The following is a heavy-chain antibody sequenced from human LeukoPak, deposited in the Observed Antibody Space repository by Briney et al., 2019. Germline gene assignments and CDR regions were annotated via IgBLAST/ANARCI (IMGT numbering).Heavy chain of an antibody. V-gene: IGHV1-18*01. CDR1: GYTFTSYG. Sequence: GASVKVSCKASGYTFTSYGISWVREAPGQGLEWMGWISGYNDNAKYAQKVLVRVTMTTDTSTSTAYMEVRSLRSDDTAVYYCVRDLGFGALDYWGQGTLVIVSS. CDR2: ISGYNDNA. J-gene: IGHJ4*02. D-gene: IGHD4/OR15-4a*01. CDR3: VRDLGFGALDY.